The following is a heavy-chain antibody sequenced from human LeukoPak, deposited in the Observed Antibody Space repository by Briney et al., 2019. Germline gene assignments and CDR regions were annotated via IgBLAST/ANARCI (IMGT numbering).Heavy chain of an antibody. D-gene: IGHD6-13*01. Sequence: QPGRFLRLSCAASGFTFSSYGMHWVRQAPGKGLEWVAVISYDGSNKYYADSVKGRFTISRDNSKNTLYLQMNSLRAEDTAVYYCAKNDRGGEQQLVMSFDYWGQGTLVTVSS. CDR1: GFTFSSYG. V-gene: IGHV3-30*18. CDR2: ISYDGSNK. CDR3: AKNDRGGEQQLVMSFDY. J-gene: IGHJ4*02.